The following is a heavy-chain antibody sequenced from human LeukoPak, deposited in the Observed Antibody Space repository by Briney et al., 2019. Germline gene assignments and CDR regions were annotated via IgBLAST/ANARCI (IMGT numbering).Heavy chain of an antibody. D-gene: IGHD2-15*01. CDR2: ISYDGSNK. Sequence: GRSLRLSCAASGFTFSSYAMHWVRQAPGKGLEWVAVISYDGSNKYYADSVKGRFTISRDNSKNTLYLQMNSLRAEDTAVYYWARGRGPKLLVTKTWSDPWGQGTLVTASS. CDR3: ARGRGPKLLVTKTWSDP. V-gene: IGHV3-30-3*01. CDR1: GFTFSSYA. J-gene: IGHJ5*02.